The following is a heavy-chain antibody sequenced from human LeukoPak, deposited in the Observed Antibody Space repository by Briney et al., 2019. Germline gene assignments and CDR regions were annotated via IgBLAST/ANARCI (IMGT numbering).Heavy chain of an antibody. Sequence: SETLSLTCTVSGGSISSSSYYWGWIRQPPGKGLEWIGSISYSGSTYYNPSLKGRVTISVDTSKNQFSLKLSSVTAADTAVYYCARAFWGYSSSRLGAFDIWGQGTMVTVSS. CDR1: GGSISSSSYY. J-gene: IGHJ3*02. D-gene: IGHD6-13*01. CDR2: ISYSGST. V-gene: IGHV4-39*07. CDR3: ARAFWGYSSSRLGAFDI.